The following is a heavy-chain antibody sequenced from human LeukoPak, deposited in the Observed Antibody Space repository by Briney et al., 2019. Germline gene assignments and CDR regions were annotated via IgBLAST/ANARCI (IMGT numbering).Heavy chain of an antibody. J-gene: IGHJ4*02. D-gene: IGHD2-2*01. CDR3: ARRYCSSTSCTLDF. CDR2: TSSSGSTT. V-gene: IGHV3-48*03. Sequence: GGSLRLSCAASGLTFSSYAMSWVRRAPGKGLEWVSYTSSSGSTTYYADSVKGRFIISRDNAKNSLYLQMNSLRAEDTAVYYCARRYCSSTSCTLDFWGQGALVTVSS. CDR1: GLTFSSYA.